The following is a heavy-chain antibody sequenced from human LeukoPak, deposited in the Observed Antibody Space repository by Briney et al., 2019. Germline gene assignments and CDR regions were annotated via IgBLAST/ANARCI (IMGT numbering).Heavy chain of an antibody. J-gene: IGHJ4*02. V-gene: IGHV3-33*01. Sequence: GGSLRLSCEASGFVFSGYGMHWVRQTPGKGLEWVAVVWHDGSNKYYRDSVKGRFTISRDNSENIVYLQMNNLRAEDTAVYYCAGRVTGYSSGYVYWGQGTLVTVSS. D-gene: IGHD5-18*01. CDR2: VWHDGSNK. CDR1: GFVFSGYG. CDR3: AGRVTGYSSGYVY.